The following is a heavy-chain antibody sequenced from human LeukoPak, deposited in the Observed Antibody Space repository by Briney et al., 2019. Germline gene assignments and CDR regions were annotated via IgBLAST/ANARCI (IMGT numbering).Heavy chain of an antibody. CDR1: GFTFSSYW. CDR3: ARVPGGAAAGSTPYYFDY. Sequence: GGSLRLSCAASGFTFSSYWMSWVRQAPGKGLEWVANIKQDGSEKYYVDSVKGRFTISRDNAKNSLYLQMNSLRAEDTAVYYCARVPGGAAAGSTPYYFDYWGQGTLVTVSS. CDR2: IKQDGSEK. J-gene: IGHJ4*02. V-gene: IGHV3-7*01. D-gene: IGHD6-13*01.